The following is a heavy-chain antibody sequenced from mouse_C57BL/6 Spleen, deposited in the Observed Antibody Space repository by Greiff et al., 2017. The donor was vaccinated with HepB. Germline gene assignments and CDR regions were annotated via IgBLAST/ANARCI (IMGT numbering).Heavy chain of an antibody. J-gene: IGHJ4*01. CDR2: IHPNSGST. V-gene: IGHV1-64*01. CDR3: ARVYYSYAMDY. Sequence: VQLQQPGAELVKPGASVKLSCKASGYTFTSYWMHWVKQRPGQGLEWIGMIHPNSGSTNYNEKFKSKATLTVDKSSSTAYMQLSSLTSEDSAVYYCARVYYSYAMDYWGQGTSVTVSS. CDR1: GYTFTSYW. D-gene: IGHD1-1*01.